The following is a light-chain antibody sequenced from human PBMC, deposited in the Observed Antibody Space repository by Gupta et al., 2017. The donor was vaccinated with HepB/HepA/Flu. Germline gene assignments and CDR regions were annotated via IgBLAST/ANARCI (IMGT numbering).Light chain of an antibody. V-gene: IGLV2-18*02. CDR2: EVS. CDR1: SSDVGSYNR. Sequence: QSALTQPPSVSGSPGQSVTISCTGTSSDVGSYNRVSWYQQPPGTAPKLMIYEVSNRPSGVPDRFSGSKSGNTASLTISGLQAEDEADYYCSSYISSSTQVIFGGGTKLTVL. J-gene: IGLJ2*01. CDR3: SSYISSSTQVI.